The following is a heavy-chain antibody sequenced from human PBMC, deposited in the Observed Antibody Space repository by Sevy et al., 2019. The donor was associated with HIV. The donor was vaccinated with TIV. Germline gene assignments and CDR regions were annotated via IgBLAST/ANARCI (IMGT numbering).Heavy chain of an antibody. D-gene: IGHD3-16*01. J-gene: IGHJ3*02. V-gene: IGHV3-21*01. Sequence: GGSLRLSCAASGFTFSSYSMNWVRQAPGKGLEWVSSISSSSSYIYYADSVKGRFTISRDNAKNSLYLQMNSLRAEDTAVYYCARALWRDAFDIWGQGTMVTVSS. CDR1: GFTFSSYS. CDR2: ISSSSSYI. CDR3: ARALWRDAFDI.